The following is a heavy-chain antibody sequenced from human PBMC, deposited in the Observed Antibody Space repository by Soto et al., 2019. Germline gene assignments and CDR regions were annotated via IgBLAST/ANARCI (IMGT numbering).Heavy chain of an antibody. CDR2: IFSNDEK. CDR1: GFSLSNAGLG. J-gene: IGHJ5*02. V-gene: IGHV2-26*04. Sequence: QVTVKESGPVLVKPTETLTLTCTVSGFSLSNAGLGVSWIRQPPGKALEWLAHIFSNDEKSYSTSLKSRLTISKDTPKSQVVLTLTNMDPVDTATDYCASTYSTSWYWFDPWGQGTLVTVSS. D-gene: IGHD6-13*01. CDR3: ASTYSTSWYWFDP.